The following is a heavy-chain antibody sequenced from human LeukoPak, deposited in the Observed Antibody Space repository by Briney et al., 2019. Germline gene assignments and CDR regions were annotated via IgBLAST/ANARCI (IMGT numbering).Heavy chain of an antibody. D-gene: IGHD6-13*01. J-gene: IGHJ5*02. CDR1: GGSISSSSYY. Sequence: SETLSLTCTVSGGSISSSSYYWGWIRQPPGKGLEWIGSIYYSGSTYYNPSLKSRVTISVDTSKNQFSLKLSSVTAADTAVYYCARDPRQLAAAVVTPVFDPWGQGSLVTVSS. CDR3: ARDPRQLAAAVVTPVFDP. CDR2: IYYSGST. V-gene: IGHV4-39*07.